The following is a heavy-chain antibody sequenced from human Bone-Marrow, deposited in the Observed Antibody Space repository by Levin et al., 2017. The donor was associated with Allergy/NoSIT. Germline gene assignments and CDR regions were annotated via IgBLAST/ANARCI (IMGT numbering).Heavy chain of an antibody. CDR1: GFTVSSNY. CDR3: ARIVITMVRGAMGVYFDY. CDR2: IYSGGST. V-gene: IGHV3-66*01. D-gene: IGHD3-10*01. Sequence: GGSLRLSCAASGFTVSSNYMSWVRQAPGKGLEWVSVIYSGGSTYYADSVKGRFTISRDNSKNTLYLQMNSLRAEDTAVYYCARIVITMVRGAMGVYFDYWGQGTLVTVSS. J-gene: IGHJ4*02.